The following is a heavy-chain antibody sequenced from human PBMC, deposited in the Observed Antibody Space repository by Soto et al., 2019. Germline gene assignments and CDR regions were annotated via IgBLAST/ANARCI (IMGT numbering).Heavy chain of an antibody. CDR2: INPNSGGT. Sequence: ASVKVSCKAAGYTFTGYYMHWVRQAPGQGLEWMGWINPNSGGTNYAQKFQGRVTMTRDTSISTAYMELSRLRSDDTAVYYCARDFLPSGYVGPWGQGTLVTVSS. J-gene: IGHJ5*02. V-gene: IGHV1-2*02. D-gene: IGHD5-12*01. CDR1: GYTFTGYY. CDR3: ARDFLPSGYVGP.